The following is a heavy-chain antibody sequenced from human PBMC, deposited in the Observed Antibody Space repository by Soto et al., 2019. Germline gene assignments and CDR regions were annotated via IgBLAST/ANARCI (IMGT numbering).Heavy chain of an antibody. D-gene: IGHD3-16*01. CDR2: ISSSGSTI. CDR3: ARGPYEYVWGSEPPHFDY. Sequence: QVQLVESGGGLVKPGGSLRLSCAASGFTFSDYYMSWIRQAPGKGLEWVSYISSSGSTIYYADSVKGRFTISWDNAKNSLYLPMNSLRAEHTAVYYCARGPYEYVWGSEPPHFDYWGQGTLVTVSS. J-gene: IGHJ4*02. V-gene: IGHV3-11*01. CDR1: GFTFSDYY.